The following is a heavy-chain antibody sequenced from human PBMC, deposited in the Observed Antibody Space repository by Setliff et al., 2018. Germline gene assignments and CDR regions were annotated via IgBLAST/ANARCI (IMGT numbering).Heavy chain of an antibody. CDR1: GGSITSGGYY. J-gene: IGHJ4*02. CDR2: IDSSGRT. V-gene: IGHV4-31*03. CDR3: ARHGGGTPYYYESRGFDS. D-gene: IGHD3-22*01. Sequence: KPSETLSLTCTVSGGSITSGGYYWNWIRHLPGKGLKWIGYIDSSGRTYYNPSLKGRIIISADASKNQFSLRLTSVTAADTALYYCARHGGGTPYYYESRGFDSWGQGTQVTVSS.